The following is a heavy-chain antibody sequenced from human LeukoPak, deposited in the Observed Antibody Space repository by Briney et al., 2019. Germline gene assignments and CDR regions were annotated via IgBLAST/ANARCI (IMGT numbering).Heavy chain of an antibody. CDR3: ARPDYFASHD. Sequence: GESLKISCKASGYNFPKSWIGWVRQMPGKGLEWMAIVYPDDSRTKYSPSFQGQVTISAAKSINTAYLQWNSLRASDTAMYYCARPDYFASHDWGQGTLVTVSS. CDR2: VYPDDSRT. V-gene: IGHV5-51*01. D-gene: IGHD2/OR15-2a*01. CDR1: GYNFPKSW. J-gene: IGHJ4*02.